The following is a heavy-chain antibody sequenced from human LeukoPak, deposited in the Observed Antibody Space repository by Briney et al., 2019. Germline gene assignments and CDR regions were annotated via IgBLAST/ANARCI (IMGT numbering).Heavy chain of an antibody. J-gene: IGHJ6*03. V-gene: IGHV1-69*13. D-gene: IGHD2-2*02. CDR3: ARVFVVVPAAIGDYYYYMDV. CDR1: GGTFSSYA. Sequence: ASVKVSCKASGGTFSSYAISWVRQAPGQGLEWMGGIIPIFGTANYAQKFQGRVTITADESTSTAYMELSSLRSEDTAVYYCARVFVVVPAAIGDYYYYMDVWGKGTTVTVSS. CDR2: IIPIFGTA.